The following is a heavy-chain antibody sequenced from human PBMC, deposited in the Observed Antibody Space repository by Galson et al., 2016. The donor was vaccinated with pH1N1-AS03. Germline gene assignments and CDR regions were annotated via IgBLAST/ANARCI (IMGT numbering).Heavy chain of an antibody. CDR3: AIPLDYDISGFDY. J-gene: IGHJ4*02. D-gene: IGHD3-22*01. CDR1: GGSISSTTYS. CDR2: ISYSGST. Sequence: SETLSLTCTVSGGSISSTTYSWAWVRQPPGKGLEGIGSISYSGSTYYNPSLKSRVTLSVDTSKNQFSLKLSSVTAADTAMYYCAIPLDYDISGFDYWGQGTLVSVSS. V-gene: IGHV4-39*01.